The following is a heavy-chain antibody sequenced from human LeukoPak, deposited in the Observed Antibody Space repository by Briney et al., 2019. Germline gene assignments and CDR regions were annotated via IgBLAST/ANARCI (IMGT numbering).Heavy chain of an antibody. V-gene: IGHV4-59*08. Sequence: SETLSLTCTVSGGSISSYYWSWIRQPPGKGLEWIGYIYYSGTTNYNPSLKSRVTISVDTSKNQFSLKLSSVTAADTAVYSCARGLYDFWSGPLYFDYWGQGTLVTVSS. CDR1: GGSISSYY. D-gene: IGHD3-3*01. CDR3: ARGLYDFWSGPLYFDY. J-gene: IGHJ4*02. CDR2: IYYSGTT.